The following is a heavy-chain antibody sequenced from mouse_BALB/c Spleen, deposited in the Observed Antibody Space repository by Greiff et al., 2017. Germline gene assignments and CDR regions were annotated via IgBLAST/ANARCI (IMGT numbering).Heavy chain of an antibody. J-gene: IGHJ4*01. CDR2: ISSGGST. V-gene: IGHV5-6-5*01. CDR3: ARVDGSSSYYYAMDY. D-gene: IGHD1-1*01. CDR1: GFTFSSYA. Sequence: EVMLVESGGGLVKPGGSLKLSCAASGFTFSSYAMSWVRQTPEKRLEWVASISSGGSTYYPDSVKGRFTISRDNARNILYLQMSSLRSEDTAMYYCARVDGSSSYYYAMDYWGQGTSVTVSA.